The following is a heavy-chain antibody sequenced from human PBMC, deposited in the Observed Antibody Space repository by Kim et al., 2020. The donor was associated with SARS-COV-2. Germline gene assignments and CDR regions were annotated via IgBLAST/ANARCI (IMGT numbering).Heavy chain of an antibody. D-gene: IGHD3-10*01. CDR3: ARLPYYGSGSYYSGLYYYYYGMDV. V-gene: IGHV1-69*13. J-gene: IGHJ6*02. CDR1: GGTFSSYA. Sequence: SVKVSCKASGGTFSSYAISWVRQAPGQGLEWMGGIIPIFGTANYAQKFQGRVTITADESTSTAYMELSSLRSEDTAVYYCARLPYYGSGSYYSGLYYYYYGMDVWGQGTTVTVSS. CDR2: IIPIFGTA.